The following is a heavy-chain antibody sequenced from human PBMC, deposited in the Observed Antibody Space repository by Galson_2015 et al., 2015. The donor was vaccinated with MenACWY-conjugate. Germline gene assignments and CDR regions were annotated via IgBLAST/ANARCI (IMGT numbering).Heavy chain of an antibody. D-gene: IGHD6-19*01. CDR1: GYTFTSYG. Sequence: SVKVSCKASGYTFTSYGISRVRQAPGQGLEWMGIINPSGGSTSYAQKFQGRVTMTRDTSTSTVYMELSSLRSEDTAVYYCARDSAVAGTRTPRYWGQGTLVTVSS. CDR3: ARDSAVAGTRTPRY. V-gene: IGHV1-46*03. J-gene: IGHJ4*02. CDR2: INPSGGST.